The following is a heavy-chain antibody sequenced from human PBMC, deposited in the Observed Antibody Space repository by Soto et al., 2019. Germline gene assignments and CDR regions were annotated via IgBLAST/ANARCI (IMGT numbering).Heavy chain of an antibody. CDR1: GFTFSSYA. J-gene: IGHJ4*02. CDR2: ISYDGSNK. Sequence: LRLSCAASGFTFSSYAMHWVRQAPGKGLEWVAVISYDGSNKYYADSVKGRFTISRDNSKNTLYLQMNSLRAEDTAVYYCARDKIAVAGPSDYWGQGTLVTVSS. CDR3: ARDKIAVAGPSDY. D-gene: IGHD6-19*01. V-gene: IGHV3-30-3*01.